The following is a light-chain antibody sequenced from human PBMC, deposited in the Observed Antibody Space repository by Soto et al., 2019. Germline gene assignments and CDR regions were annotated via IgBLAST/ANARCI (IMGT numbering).Light chain of an antibody. CDR3: QTRDNWPPGAT. J-gene: IGKJ4*02. CDR1: QTINTW. Sequence: DIQMTQSPSTLSASVGDRVTITCRASQTINTWLAWYQQKPGKAPKLLIYRASNLVSGVPSRFSGSGSGTEFTLTISSLQPDDFSLYYCQTRDNWPPGATFGGGTRVEIK. V-gene: IGKV1-5*03. CDR2: RAS.